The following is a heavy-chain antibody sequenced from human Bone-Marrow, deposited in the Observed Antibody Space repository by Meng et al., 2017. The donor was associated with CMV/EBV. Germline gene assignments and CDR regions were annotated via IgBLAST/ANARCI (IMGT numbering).Heavy chain of an antibody. D-gene: IGHD6-6*01. CDR1: GFTFSNNG. J-gene: IGHJ4*02. Sequence: GGSLRLSCAASGFTFSNNGMHWVRRAPGKGLEWVAVVWHDGSNEDYSKSVKGRFTISRDNSKNTLYLQMNSLRAEDTAVYYCAKDGSSIPARPSLAAVHFDHWGQGTLVTVSS. CDR2: VWHDGSNE. V-gene: IGHV3-33*06. CDR3: AKDGSSIPARPSLAAVHFDH.